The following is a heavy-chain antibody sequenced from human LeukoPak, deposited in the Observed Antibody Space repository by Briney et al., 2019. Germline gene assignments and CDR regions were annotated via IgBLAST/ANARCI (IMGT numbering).Heavy chain of an antibody. CDR3: ASAAGDFWSGYYPIYFDY. CDR1: GGSISTYY. D-gene: IGHD3-3*01. V-gene: IGHV4-59*12. Sequence: SETLSLTCTVSGGSISTYYWSWIRQPPGKGLEWIGYIYYSGSTNYNPSLKSRVTISVDTSKNQFSLKLSSVTAADTAVYYCASAAGDFWSGYYPIYFDYWGQGTLVTVSS. CDR2: IYYSGST. J-gene: IGHJ4*02.